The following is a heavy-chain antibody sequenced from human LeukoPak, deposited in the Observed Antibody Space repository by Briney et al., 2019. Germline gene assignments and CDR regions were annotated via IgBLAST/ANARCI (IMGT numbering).Heavy chain of an antibody. CDR3: ARKSAARKTSEFDY. Sequence: ASVKLSCKASGYTFSGYYMNWVRQPPGPGLEWLGWINPNSGGTKYAQKFQGRVTMTSDTSISTAYMELSSLISDDTAVYYCARKSAARKTSEFDYWGQGTLVTVSS. CDR1: GYTFSGYY. CDR2: INPNSGGT. V-gene: IGHV1-2*02. J-gene: IGHJ4*02. D-gene: IGHD6-6*01.